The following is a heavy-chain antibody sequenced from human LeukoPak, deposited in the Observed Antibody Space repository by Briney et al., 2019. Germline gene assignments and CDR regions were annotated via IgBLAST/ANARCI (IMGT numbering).Heavy chain of an antibody. D-gene: IGHD6-13*01. V-gene: IGHV3-21*01. CDR3: ARDLIEPRIAAACMVPLDY. J-gene: IGHJ4*02. Sequence: GGSLRLSCAASGFTFSSYAMSWVRQAPGKGLEWVSSISSSSSYIYYADSVKGRFTISRDNAKNSLYLQMNSLRAEDTVVYYCARDLIEPRIAAACMVPLDYWGQGTLVTVSS. CDR2: ISSSSSYI. CDR1: GFTFSSYA.